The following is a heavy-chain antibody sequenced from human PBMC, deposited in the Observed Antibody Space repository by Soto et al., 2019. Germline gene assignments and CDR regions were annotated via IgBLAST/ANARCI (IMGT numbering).Heavy chain of an antibody. V-gene: IGHV3-48*03. CDR2: ISSSGSTA. CDR3: TRAAWFPYLSFY. CDR1: GFTFSRFE. J-gene: IGHJ4*02. Sequence: LRLSCAASGFTFSRFELHWVRQAPGKGLEWISYISSSGSTAYYASSVEGRFTISRENANNSVYLQMDSLRAEDTALYYCTRAAWFPYLSFYWGQGAMVTVYS. D-gene: IGHD3-10*01.